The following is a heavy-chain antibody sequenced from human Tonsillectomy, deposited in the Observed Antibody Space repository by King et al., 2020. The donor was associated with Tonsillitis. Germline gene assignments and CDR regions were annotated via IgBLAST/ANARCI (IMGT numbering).Heavy chain of an antibody. Sequence: QLVQSGAEVKKPGASVKVSCKASGYTFTGYYMHWVRQAPGPGLEWMGWINPNSGGTNYAQKFQGWVTMTRDTSISTAYMGLGRLRSDDTAVYYCARQTEVVQGADAFDIWGQGTMVTVSS. V-gene: IGHV1-2*04. D-gene: IGHD3-10*01. CDR3: ARQTEVVQGADAFDI. J-gene: IGHJ3*02. CDR1: GYTFTGYY. CDR2: INPNSGGT.